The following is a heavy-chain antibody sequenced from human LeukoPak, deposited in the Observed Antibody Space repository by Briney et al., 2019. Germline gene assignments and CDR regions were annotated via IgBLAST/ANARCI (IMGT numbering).Heavy chain of an antibody. CDR1: GGSINSYY. D-gene: IGHD4-23*01. V-gene: IGHV4-4*07. Sequence: SETLSLTCTVSGGSINSYYWSWIRQPAGKGLEWIGRIYSSGSTNYNPSLKRRVSMSVDTSKNQFSLKLTSVTAADTAVYYCARGGKATVVTMWGQGILVTVSS. CDR3: ARGGKATVVTM. CDR2: IYSSGST. J-gene: IGHJ4*02.